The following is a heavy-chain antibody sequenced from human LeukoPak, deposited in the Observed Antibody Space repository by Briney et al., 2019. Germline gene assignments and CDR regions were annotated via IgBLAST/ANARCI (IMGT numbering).Heavy chain of an antibody. CDR1: GFIFKTYT. V-gene: IGHV3-21*01. Sequence: GGSRRLSCAASGFIFKTYTMTWVRQAPGKGLEWVSSITGDCKYITYADSVKGRFTISRGNAKNSLYLQVASLRGDDTATYYCAREGNDYYYDQWGQGTLVTVSP. D-gene: IGHD3-16*01. J-gene: IGHJ4*02. CDR3: AREGNDYYYDQ. CDR2: ITGDCKYI.